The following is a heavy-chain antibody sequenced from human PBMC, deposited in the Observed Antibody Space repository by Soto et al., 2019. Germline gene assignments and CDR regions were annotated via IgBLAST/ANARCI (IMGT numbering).Heavy chain of an antibody. CDR3: ARDPSLGYCSGGSCYVFDY. D-gene: IGHD2-15*01. CDR1: GYTFTSYY. CDR2: INPSGGST. Sequence: ASVKVSCKASGYTFTSYYMHWVRQAPGQGLEWMGIINPSGGSTSYAQKFQGRVTMTRDTSTSTVYMELSSLRSEDTAAYYCARDPSLGYCSGGSCYVFDYWGQGTLVTVSS. J-gene: IGHJ4*02. V-gene: IGHV1-46*03.